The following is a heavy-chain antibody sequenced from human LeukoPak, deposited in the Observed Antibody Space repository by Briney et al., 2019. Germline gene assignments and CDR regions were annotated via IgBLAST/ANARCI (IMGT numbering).Heavy chain of an antibody. V-gene: IGHV3-73*01. D-gene: IGHD4-11*01. CDR3: TGHQVDDYSNSDAFDI. J-gene: IGHJ3*02. CDR1: GFTFSGSA. CDR2: IRSKANSYAT. Sequence: PGGSLRLSCAASGFTFSGSAMHWVRQASGKGLEWVGRIRSKANSYATAYAASVKDRFTISRDDSKNTAYLQMNSLKTEDTAVYYCTGHQVDDYSNSDAFDIWGQGTMVTVSS.